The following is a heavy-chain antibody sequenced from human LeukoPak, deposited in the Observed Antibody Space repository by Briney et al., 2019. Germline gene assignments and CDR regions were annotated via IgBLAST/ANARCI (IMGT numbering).Heavy chain of an antibody. CDR1: VFTFSSYW. Sequence: RGSLRLSCVASVFTFSSYWMSWVRPAPGRGGEWGANIKSDGSEKNNVDSVKGRFTISRDNAKNSLYLQMNSLRAEDTAVFYCAGFRWGYGLDVWGQGTTVTVSS. CDR2: IKSDGSEK. J-gene: IGHJ6*02. V-gene: IGHV3-7*01. D-gene: IGHD3-16*01. CDR3: AGFRWGYGLDV.